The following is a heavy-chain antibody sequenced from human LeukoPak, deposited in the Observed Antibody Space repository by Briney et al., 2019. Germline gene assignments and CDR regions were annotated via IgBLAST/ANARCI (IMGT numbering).Heavy chain of an antibody. CDR3: AELGITMIGGV. CDR1: GFTFNSYN. D-gene: IGHD3-10*02. CDR2: ITSTGSYT. J-gene: IGHJ6*04. Sequence: GGSLRLSCAASGFTFNSYNMNWVRQAPGKGLEWVSSITSTGSYTFYADSVKGRFTISRDNAKNSLYLQMNSLRAEDTAVYYCAELGITMIGGVWGKGTTVTISS. V-gene: IGHV3-21*01.